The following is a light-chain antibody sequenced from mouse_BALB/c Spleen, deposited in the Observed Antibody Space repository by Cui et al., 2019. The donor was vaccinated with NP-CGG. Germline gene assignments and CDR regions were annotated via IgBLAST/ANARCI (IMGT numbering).Light chain of an antibody. Sequence: AVLTQKSTLTTSPGEIVIFTCRSSTGAVTTSNYANWVQEKPDHLFTGLIGGTNNRAPGVPARFSGSLIGDKAALTITGAQTEDEAIYFCALWYSNHWVFGGGTKLTVL. J-gene: IGLJ1*01. CDR3: ALWYSNHWV. V-gene: IGLV1*01. CDR1: TGAVTTSNY. CDR2: GTN.